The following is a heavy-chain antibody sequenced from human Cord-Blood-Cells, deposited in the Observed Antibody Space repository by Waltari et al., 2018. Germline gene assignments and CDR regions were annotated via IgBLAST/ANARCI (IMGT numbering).Heavy chain of an antibody. CDR2: IIPIFGTA. D-gene: IGHD3-22*01. CDR3: ARDRIYDSSGYYWFDP. CDR1: GGTFRSYA. J-gene: IGHJ5*02. V-gene: IGHV1-69*01. Sequence: QVRLVQSGAEVKKPGSSVKVSCKASGGTFRSYAISWVRKAPGQGLEWMGGIIPIFGTANYAQKFQGRVTITADESTSTAYMELSSLRSEDTAVYYCARDRIYDSSGYYWFDPWGQGTLVTVSS.